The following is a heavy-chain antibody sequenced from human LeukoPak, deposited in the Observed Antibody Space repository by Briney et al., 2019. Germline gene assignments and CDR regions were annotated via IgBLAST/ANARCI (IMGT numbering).Heavy chain of an antibody. CDR2: TSHSGNT. Sequence: SETLSLTCAVSGGSISSSNWWSWVRQPPGKGLEWIGETSHSGNTNYNPSLKSRVTISVDKSKNQFSLKLRSVTAADTAVYYCARDYSGAGTVGATSGYWGQGTLVTVSS. CDR3: ARDYSGAGTVGATSGY. CDR1: GGSISSSNW. J-gene: IGHJ4*02. V-gene: IGHV4-4*02. D-gene: IGHD1-26*01.